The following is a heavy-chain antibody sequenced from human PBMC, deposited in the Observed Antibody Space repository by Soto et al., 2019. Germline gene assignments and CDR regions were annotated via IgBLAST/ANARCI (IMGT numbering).Heavy chain of an antibody. CDR3: ARFGGYPWIDP. V-gene: IGHV4-59*01. CDR1: GGSIRNNY. Sequence: SETLSLTCTVSGGSIRNNYWSWIRQPPGKGLEWIGYIYYTGSTNYDNSLKSRVTISIDTTKNQFSLKVRSVTAADTAVYYCARFGGYPWIDPWGQGTPVTVSS. D-gene: IGHD3-16*01. J-gene: IGHJ5*02. CDR2: IYYTGST.